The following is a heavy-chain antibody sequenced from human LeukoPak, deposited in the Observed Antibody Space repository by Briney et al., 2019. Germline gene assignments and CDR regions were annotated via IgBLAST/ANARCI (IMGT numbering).Heavy chain of an antibody. J-gene: IGHJ4*02. CDR2: IYYSGST. D-gene: IGHD2-15*01. CDR3: ARSGYCSGASCYSFSR. V-gene: IGHV4-59*12. Sequence: KTSETLSLTCTVSGGSISSYYWSWIRQPPGKGLEWIGYIYYSGSTNYNPSLKSRVTISVDTSKNQFSLKLSSVTAADTAVYYCARSGYCSGASCYSFSRWGQGTLVTVSS. CDR1: GGSISSYY.